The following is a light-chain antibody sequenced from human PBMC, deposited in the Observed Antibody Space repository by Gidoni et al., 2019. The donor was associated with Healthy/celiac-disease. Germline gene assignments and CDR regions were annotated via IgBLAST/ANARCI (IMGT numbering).Light chain of an antibody. CDR2: GAS. CDR3: QQYGSSPIT. CDR1: QSVSSSY. J-gene: IGKJ5*01. V-gene: IGKV3-20*01. Sequence: EIVLTQSPGTLSLSPGERATLSCRASQSVSSSYLAWYQQKPGQAPRLLIYGASSRATGLPDRFSGSGSGTDFTLTISRLEPEDFAVYYCQQYGSSPITFXXXTRLEIK.